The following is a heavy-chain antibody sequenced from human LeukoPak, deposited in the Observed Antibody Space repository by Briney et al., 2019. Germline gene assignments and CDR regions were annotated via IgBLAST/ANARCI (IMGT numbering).Heavy chain of an antibody. CDR3: ARSFSGPPPPFDY. CDR1: GGSISSYY. D-gene: IGHD6-19*01. V-gene: IGHV4-59*01. J-gene: IGHJ4*02. CDR2: IYYSGST. Sequence: SETLSLTCTVSGGSISSYYWSWIRQPPGKGLEWIGYIYYSGSTNYNPSLKSRVTISVDTSKNQFSLKLSSVTAADTAVYYWARSFSGPPPPFDYWGQGTLVTVSS.